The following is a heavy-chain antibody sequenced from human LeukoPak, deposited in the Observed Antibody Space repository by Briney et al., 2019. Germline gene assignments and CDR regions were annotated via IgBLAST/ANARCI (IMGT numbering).Heavy chain of an antibody. CDR3: AGTGSGGIDY. D-gene: IGHD1-1*01. CDR2: MIPNSGYT. Sequence: ASVKVSCKGSGYTFTSYDSNWVRQATGQGLEWMGWMIPNSGYTGYAHKFQGRVTMTRNTSITPAHMELSSLRSEDPAVDYCAGTGSGGIDYWGQGTLVTVSS. J-gene: IGHJ4*02. CDR1: GYTFTSYD. V-gene: IGHV1-8*01.